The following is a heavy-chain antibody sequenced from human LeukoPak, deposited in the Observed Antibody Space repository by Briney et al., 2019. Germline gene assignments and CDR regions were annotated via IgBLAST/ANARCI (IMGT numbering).Heavy chain of an antibody. CDR1: GYTFTSYG. Sequence: PQASVKVSCKASGYTFTSYGISWVRQAPGQGLEWMGWISAYNGNTNYAQKLKGRVTMTTDTSTSTAYMELKSLRSDDTAVYYCARDLPPRLEVDVGLDYWGQGTLVTVSS. CDR3: ARDLPPRLEVDVGLDY. J-gene: IGHJ4*02. CDR2: ISAYNGNT. D-gene: IGHD6-19*01. V-gene: IGHV1-18*01.